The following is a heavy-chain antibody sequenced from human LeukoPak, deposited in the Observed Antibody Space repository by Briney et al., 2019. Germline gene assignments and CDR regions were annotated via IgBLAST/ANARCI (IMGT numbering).Heavy chain of an antibody. Sequence: PSETLSLTCTVSGGSISSYYWSWIRQPPGKGLEWIGRFHTTGSTNYNPSLKSRVTMSVDTSKNQFSLKLSSVTAADTAVYYCARDAYYYDSSGYYRFDYWGQGTLVTVSS. CDR3: ARDAYYYDSSGYYRFDY. J-gene: IGHJ4*02. CDR1: GGSISSYY. V-gene: IGHV4-4*07. CDR2: FHTTGST. D-gene: IGHD3-22*01.